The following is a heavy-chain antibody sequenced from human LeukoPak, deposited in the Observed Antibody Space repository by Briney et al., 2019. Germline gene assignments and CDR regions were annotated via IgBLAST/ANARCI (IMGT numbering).Heavy chain of an antibody. Sequence: GGSLRLSCAASGFTVSSNYMSWVRQAPGKGLEWASIIYGGGSTYYAGSVKGRFTISRDNSKNTLYLQMNSLRAEDTAVYYCARLGVHSIGYYSWYFDLWGRGTLVTVSS. D-gene: IGHD3-22*01. CDR1: GFTVSSNY. CDR3: ARLGVHSIGYYSWYFDL. CDR2: IYGGGST. V-gene: IGHV3-66*01. J-gene: IGHJ2*01.